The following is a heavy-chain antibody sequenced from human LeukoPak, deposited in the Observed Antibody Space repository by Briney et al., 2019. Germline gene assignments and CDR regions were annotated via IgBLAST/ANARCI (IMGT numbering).Heavy chain of an antibody. J-gene: IGHJ4*02. CDR1: GFTFSSYS. CDR2: ISSSSSYI. D-gene: IGHD3-22*01. Sequence: GGSLRLSCAASGFTFSSYSMNWARQAPGKGLEWVSSISSSSSYIYYADSVKGRFTTSRDNAKNSLYLQMNSLRAEDTAVYYCARDYYYDSSGYYAYYYWGQGTLVTVSS. V-gene: IGHV3-21*01. CDR3: ARDYYYDSSGYYAYYY.